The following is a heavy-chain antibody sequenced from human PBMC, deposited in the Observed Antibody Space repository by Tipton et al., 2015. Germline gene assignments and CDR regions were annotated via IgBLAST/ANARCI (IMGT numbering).Heavy chain of an antibody. CDR3: ARRLPYFEWSKVYYSDY. D-gene: IGHD3-9*01. CDR2: IHPSDSET. Sequence: QLVQSGAEVKKPGESLKISCNGSGYTFSNHWIGWVRQMPGKGLEWVGIIHPSDSETKYSPSFEGLVTISADKSTSTAYLQWSSLKASDTAVYYCARRLPYFEWSKVYYSDYWGKGSPVTVSP. CDR1: GYTFSNHW. J-gene: IGHJ4*02. V-gene: IGHV5-51*01.